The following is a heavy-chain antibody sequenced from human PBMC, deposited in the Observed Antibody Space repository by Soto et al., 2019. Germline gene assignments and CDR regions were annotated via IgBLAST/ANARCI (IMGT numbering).Heavy chain of an antibody. CDR2: IYYSGST. Sequence: SETLSLTCTVSGGSISSGDYYWSWIRQPPGKGPEWIGYIYYSGSTYYNPSLKSRVTISVDTSKNQFSLKLNSVTAADTAVYYCARRWGGALDYWGQGTLVTVSS. V-gene: IGHV4-30-4*01. CDR3: ARRWGGALDY. CDR1: GGSISSGDYY. J-gene: IGHJ4*02. D-gene: IGHD3-16*01.